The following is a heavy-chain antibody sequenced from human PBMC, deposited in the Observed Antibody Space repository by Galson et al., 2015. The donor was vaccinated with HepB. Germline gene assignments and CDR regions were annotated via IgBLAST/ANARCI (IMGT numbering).Heavy chain of an antibody. CDR1: GFSFGKYA. V-gene: IGHV3-23*01. D-gene: IGHD2-2*01. CDR3: AKNEWDIGVLVPAAPFDH. J-gene: IGHJ4*02. CDR2: ISGPSTTR. Sequence: SLRLSCAGSGFSFGKYAMSWVRQAPGKGLEWISSISGPSTTRNYADSVKGRFTISRDNSKNTVYLQSNSLSAEDTAVYYCAKNEWDIGVLVPAAPFDHWGQGTRVTVSS.